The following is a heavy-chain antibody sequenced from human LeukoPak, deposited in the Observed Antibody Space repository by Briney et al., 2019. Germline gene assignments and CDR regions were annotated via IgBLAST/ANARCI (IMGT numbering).Heavy chain of an antibody. J-gene: IGHJ3*02. CDR2: MNPNSGNT. V-gene: IGHV1-8*02. Sequence: ASVKVSCKASGYTFTGYYMHWVRQAPGQGLEWMGWMNPNSGNTGYAQKFQGRVTMTRNTSISTAYMELSSLRSEDTAVYYCARDVLRYFDWSTQGGAFDIWGQGTMVTVSS. CDR1: GYTFTGYY. CDR3: ARDVLRYFDWSTQGGAFDI. D-gene: IGHD3-9*01.